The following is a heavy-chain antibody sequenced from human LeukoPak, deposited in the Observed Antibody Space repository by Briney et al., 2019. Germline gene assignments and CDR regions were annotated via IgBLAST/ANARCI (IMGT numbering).Heavy chain of an antibody. Sequence: GGSLRLSCAASRFAFSGFWMTWVRQAPGNGLEWVANIKEDGSQKNYVDSVKGRFTISRDNAKNSLYLQMNSLRAEDTAVYYCARDQVIMTYWGQGTLVTVSS. V-gene: IGHV3-7*01. CDR1: RFAFSGFW. CDR3: ARDQVIMTY. J-gene: IGHJ4*02. CDR2: IKEDGSQK. D-gene: IGHD3-10*01.